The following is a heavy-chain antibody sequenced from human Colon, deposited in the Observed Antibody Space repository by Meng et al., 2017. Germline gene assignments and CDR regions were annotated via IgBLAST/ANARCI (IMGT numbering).Heavy chain of an antibody. J-gene: IGHJ4*02. CDR1: GYNFTGYY. CDR3: ARGYSSGISFDY. CDR2: VNPNSNYG. D-gene: IGHD6-19*01. V-gene: IGHV1-2*06. Sequence: QVQLGQPGAEVKKPGASVKVSCKAAGYNFTGYYMHWVRQAPGQGLEWMGRVNPNSNYGNYAQKFQGRVTMTRDTSISTAYMELSRLRSDDTALYYCARGYSSGISFDYWGQGTLVTVSS.